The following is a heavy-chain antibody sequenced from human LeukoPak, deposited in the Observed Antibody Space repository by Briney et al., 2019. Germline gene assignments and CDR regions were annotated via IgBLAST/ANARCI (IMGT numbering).Heavy chain of an antibody. CDR2: ISGSGGST. D-gene: IGHD1-1*01. CDR3: AKDGYDYYYYYMDV. CDR1: GFTFSSYS. V-gene: IGHV3-23*01. Sequence: GGSLRLSCAASGFTFSSYSMNWVRQAPGKGLEWVSAISGSGGSTYYADSVKGRFTISRDNSKNTLYLQMNSLRAEDTAVYYCAKDGYDYYYYYMDVWGKGTTVTVSS. J-gene: IGHJ6*03.